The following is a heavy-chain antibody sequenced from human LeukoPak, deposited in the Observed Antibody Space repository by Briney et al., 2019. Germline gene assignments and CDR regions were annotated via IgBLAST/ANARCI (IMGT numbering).Heavy chain of an antibody. CDR1: GGSISSYY. CDR2: IYYSGST. J-gene: IGHJ3*02. CDR3: ARSPSRGIVVVPAAIVAFDI. Sequence: SETLSLTCTVSGGSISSYYWSWIRQPPGKGLEWIGYIYYSGSTNYNPSLKSRVTISVDTSKNQFSLKLSSVTAADTAVYSCARSPSRGIVVVPAAIVAFDIWGQGTMVTFSS. D-gene: IGHD2-2*02. V-gene: IGHV4-59*01.